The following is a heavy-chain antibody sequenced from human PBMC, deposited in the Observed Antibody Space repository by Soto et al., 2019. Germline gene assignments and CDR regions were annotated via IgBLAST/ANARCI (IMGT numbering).Heavy chain of an antibody. CDR2: ISAYNGNT. CDR1: GYTFTSYG. J-gene: IGHJ6*02. Sequence: ASVKVSCKASGYTFTSYGISWVRQAPGQGLEWMGWISAYNGNTNYAQKLQGRVTMTTDTSTSTAYMELRSLRSDDTAVYYCARTPTIKLSVLLWFGDYRDVKAFWARGTTVPVSS. D-gene: IGHD3-10*01. V-gene: IGHV1-18*04. CDR3: ARTPTIKLSVLLWFGDYRDVKAF.